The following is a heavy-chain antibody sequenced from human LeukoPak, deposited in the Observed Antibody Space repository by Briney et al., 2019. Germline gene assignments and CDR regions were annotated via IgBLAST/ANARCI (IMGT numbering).Heavy chain of an antibody. J-gene: IGHJ4*02. D-gene: IGHD6-19*01. CDR1: GFSLSTYW. CDR3: GRFGYVAGVDL. CDR2: INPAGTET. V-gene: IGHV3-7*01. Sequence: GGSLRLSCAASGFSLSTYWVTWVRQAPGMGLEWVANINPAGTETYYVEPVKGRFTISRDNAKNLVYLQMNSLRAEDSAVYHCGRFGYVAGVDLWGQGTLVTVSS.